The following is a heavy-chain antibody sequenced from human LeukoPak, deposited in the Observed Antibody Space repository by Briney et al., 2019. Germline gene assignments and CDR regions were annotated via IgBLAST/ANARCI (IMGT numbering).Heavy chain of an antibody. CDR2: INPNSGDT. CDR1: GYTFTGYY. J-gene: IGHJ4*02. Sequence: ASVKVSCKASGYTFTGYYIQWMRQAPGQGLEWMGRINPNSGDTKYAQKSQGRVTMTRDTSISTAYMELSRLTYGDMAVYYCARDLGVSTVGGDFDYWGQGTLVTVSS. V-gene: IGHV1-2*06. D-gene: IGHD4-23*01. CDR3: ARDLGVSTVGGDFDY.